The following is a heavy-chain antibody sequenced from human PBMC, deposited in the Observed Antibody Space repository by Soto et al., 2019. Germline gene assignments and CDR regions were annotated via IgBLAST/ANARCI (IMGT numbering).Heavy chain of an antibody. D-gene: IGHD2-21*01. V-gene: IGHV3-7*01. CDR2: IKQDGSEK. J-gene: IGHJ6*02. Sequence: GGSLRLSCAASGFTFRSYWMSWVRQAPGKGLEWVANIKQDGSEKYYVDSVKGRFTISRDNAKNSLYLQMNSLRAEDTAVYHCAREFPYHYGMDVWGQGTTVTVSS. CDR3: AREFPYHYGMDV. CDR1: GFTFRSYW.